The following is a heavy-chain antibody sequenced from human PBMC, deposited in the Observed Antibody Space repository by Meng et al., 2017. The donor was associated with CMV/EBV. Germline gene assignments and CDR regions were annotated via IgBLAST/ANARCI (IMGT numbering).Heavy chain of an antibody. V-gene: IGHV4-39*07. D-gene: IGHD2-2*01. Sequence: QRQLQGAGPGLVKPSETLSLTCTVSGGSISSSSYYWGWIRQPPGKGLEWIGSIYYSGSTYYNPSLKSRVTISVDTSKNQFSLKLSSVTAADTAVYYCARDRDIVVVPGDPWFDPWGQGTLVTVSS. CDR2: IYYSGST. J-gene: IGHJ5*02. CDR3: ARDRDIVVVPGDPWFDP. CDR1: GGSISSSSYY.